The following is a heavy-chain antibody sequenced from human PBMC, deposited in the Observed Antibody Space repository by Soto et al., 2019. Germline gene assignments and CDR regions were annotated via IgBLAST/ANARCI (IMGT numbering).Heavy chain of an antibody. D-gene: IGHD3-22*01. CDR3: ARPQGISGYFPIDY. CDR2: IWYDGSNK. V-gene: IGHV3-33*01. CDR1: GFTFSSYL. Sequence: QVQLVESGGGVVQPGRSLRLSCAASGFTFSSYLIHWVRQGPGKGLEWVGVIWYDGSNKYDADSVKGRFTISRDNSKNTLYLQMNSLRTEDTAVYYCARPQGISGYFPIDYWGQGTLVTVSS. J-gene: IGHJ4*02.